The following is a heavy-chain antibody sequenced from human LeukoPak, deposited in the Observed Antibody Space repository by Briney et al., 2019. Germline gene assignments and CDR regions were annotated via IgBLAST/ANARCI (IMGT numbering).Heavy chain of an antibody. J-gene: IGHJ4*02. D-gene: IGHD6-19*01. CDR2: IYHGGTT. Sequence: SETLSLTCSVSGASITNSDWWTWVRQPPGEGLERIGEIYHGGTTKYNPSLKSRVTISVDKSKNEFSLKLSSVTAADTAVYYCARVRCSEGKCNFFDYWGQGTLVTVSS. CDR1: GASITNSDW. CDR3: ARVRCSEGKCNFFDY. V-gene: IGHV4-4*02.